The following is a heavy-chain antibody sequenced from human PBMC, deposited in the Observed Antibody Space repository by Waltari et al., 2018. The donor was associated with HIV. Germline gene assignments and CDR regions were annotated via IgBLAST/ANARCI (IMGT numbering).Heavy chain of an antibody. J-gene: IGHJ2*01. CDR3: AKDKRSGYGGNSVWYFDL. CDR2: ICWNSGTI. V-gene: IGHV3-9*01. Sequence: EVQLVESGGGLVQPGRSLSLSCAASGFTFDDYAMPWVRQAPGKGLEGVSGICWNSGTIGYADSVKGRFTISRDNAKNSLYLQMNSLRAEDTALYYCAKDKRSGYGGNSVWYFDLWGRGTLVTVSS. CDR1: GFTFDDYA. D-gene: IGHD4-17*01.